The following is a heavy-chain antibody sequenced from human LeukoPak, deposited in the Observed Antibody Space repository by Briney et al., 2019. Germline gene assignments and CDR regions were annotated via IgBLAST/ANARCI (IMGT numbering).Heavy chain of an antibody. D-gene: IGHD6-25*01. Sequence: HPGGSLRLSCAASGFAFSSYAMSWVRQAPGKGLEWVSGISSSGGSTYYADSVKGRFTISRDNSKNTLYLQINSLRAEDTALYYCAKDMAPHGYFGFDYWGQGTLVTVSS. CDR1: GFAFSSYA. CDR2: ISSSGGST. V-gene: IGHV3-23*01. J-gene: IGHJ4*02. CDR3: AKDMAPHGYFGFDY.